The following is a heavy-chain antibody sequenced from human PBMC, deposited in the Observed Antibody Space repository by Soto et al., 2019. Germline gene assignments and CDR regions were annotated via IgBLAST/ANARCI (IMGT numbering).Heavy chain of an antibody. CDR1: GGSISSSSYY. D-gene: IGHD3-22*01. J-gene: IGHJ6*02. Sequence: SETLSLTCTVSGGSISSSSYYWGWIRQPPGKGLEWIGSIYYSGSTYYNPSLKSRVTISVDTSKNQFSLKLSSVTAADTAVYYCARHRSYYYDSEWNYGMDVWGQGTTVT. CDR3: ARHRSYYYDSEWNYGMDV. CDR2: IYYSGST. V-gene: IGHV4-39*01.